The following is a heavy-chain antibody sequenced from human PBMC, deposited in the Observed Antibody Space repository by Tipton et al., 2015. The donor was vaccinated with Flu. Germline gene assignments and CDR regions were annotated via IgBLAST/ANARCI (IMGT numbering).Heavy chain of an antibody. Sequence: QLVQSGAEVKKPGASVKVSCKASGYTFTSYGISWVRQAPGQGLEWMGRISAYNGNTNYAQKLQGRVTMTTDTSTSTAYMELRSPRPDDTAVFYCARVDSSSSGDYFYYYGMAVWGQVSTVTVSS. CDR2: ISAYNGNT. CDR1: GYTFTSYG. D-gene: IGHD6-6*01. V-gene: IGHV1-18*01. CDR3: ARVDSSSSGDYFYYYGMAV. J-gene: IGHJ6*02.